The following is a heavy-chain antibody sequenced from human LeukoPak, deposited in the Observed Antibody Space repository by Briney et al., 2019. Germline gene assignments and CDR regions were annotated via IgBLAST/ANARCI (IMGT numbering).Heavy chain of an antibody. V-gene: IGHV4-59*11. CDR2: IYYSGST. Sequence: SETLSLTSSHPLGSITGHNWSWMSPPPGKGLEWVWHIYYSGSTKYNPSLKSRVTISVDTSKNQFSLKLSSVTAADTAVYYCARGGTTVTPGLLWFDPWGQGTLVTVSS. CDR1: LGSITGHN. CDR3: ARGGTTVTPGLLWFDP. D-gene: IGHD4-17*01. J-gene: IGHJ5*02.